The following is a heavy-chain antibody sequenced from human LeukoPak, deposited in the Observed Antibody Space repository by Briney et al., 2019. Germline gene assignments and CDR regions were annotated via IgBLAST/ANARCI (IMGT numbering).Heavy chain of an antibody. J-gene: IGHJ6*02. D-gene: IGHD4-17*01. CDR1: GGSLSSYY. CDR2: IYYSGST. CDR3: ARDDGDYPYGMDV. V-gene: IGHV4-59*01. Sequence: SETLSLTCTVSGGSLSSYYWSWIRQPPGKGLEGIGYIYYSGSTNYNPSLKSRVTISVDTSKNQFSLKLSSVTAADTAVYYCARDDGDYPYGMDVWGQGTTVTVSS.